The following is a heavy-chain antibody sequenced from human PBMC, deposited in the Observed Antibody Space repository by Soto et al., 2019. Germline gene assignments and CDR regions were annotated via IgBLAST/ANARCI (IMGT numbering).Heavy chain of an antibody. Sequence: SETLSLTCTVSGGSISSGVYYWSWIRQHPGKGLEWIGYIYYSGSTYYNPSLKSRVTISVDTSKNQFSLKLSSVTAADTAVYYCARSIPVLEWLLVPYYSYGMDVWGQGTTVTVSS. D-gene: IGHD3-3*01. CDR2: IYYSGST. J-gene: IGHJ6*02. CDR3: ARSIPVLEWLLVPYYSYGMDV. V-gene: IGHV4-31*03. CDR1: GGSISSGVYY.